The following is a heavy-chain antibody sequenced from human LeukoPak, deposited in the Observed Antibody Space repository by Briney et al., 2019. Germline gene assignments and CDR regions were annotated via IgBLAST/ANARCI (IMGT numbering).Heavy chain of an antibody. CDR2: IYTSGST. Sequence: PSETLSLTCTVSGGSISSYYWSWIRQPPGKGLEWIGYIYTSGSTNYNPSLKSRVTISVDTSKNQFSLKLSSVTAADTAVYYCARSRDGYLFDYWGQGTLVIVSS. D-gene: IGHD5-24*01. J-gene: IGHJ4*02. CDR1: GGSISSYY. CDR3: ARSRDGYLFDY. V-gene: IGHV4-4*09.